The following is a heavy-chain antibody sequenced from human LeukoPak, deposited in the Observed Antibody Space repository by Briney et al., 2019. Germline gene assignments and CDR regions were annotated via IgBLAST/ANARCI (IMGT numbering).Heavy chain of an antibody. J-gene: IGHJ4*02. CDR2: ISGSGGRA. D-gene: IGHD3-9*01. CDR3: ARDQRYAFDY. CDR1: GFTFSSYA. V-gene: IGHV3-23*01. Sequence: GGSLRLSCAASGFTFSSYAMSWVRQAPGKGLEWVSGISGSGGRAYYADSVKGRVTISRDDAKNTLYLQMNSLRDDDTAVYYCARDQRYAFDYWGQGILVAVSS.